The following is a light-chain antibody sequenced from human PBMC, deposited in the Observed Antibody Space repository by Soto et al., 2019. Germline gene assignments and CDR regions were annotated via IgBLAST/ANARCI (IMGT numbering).Light chain of an antibody. Sequence: EIVMTQSPATLPVSPGERAPLSCRVSQSIGRTYLAWYQQRPGQAPRLLLYGASSRATGIPDRFDGGGSGTDFTLTISRLEPEDFAVYYCQQYASRPWTFGQGTKVDIK. CDR2: GAS. CDR3: QQYASRPWT. CDR1: QSIGRTY. J-gene: IGKJ1*01. V-gene: IGKV3-20*01.